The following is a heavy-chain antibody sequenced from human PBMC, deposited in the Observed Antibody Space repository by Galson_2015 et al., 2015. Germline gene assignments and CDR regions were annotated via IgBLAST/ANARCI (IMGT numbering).Heavy chain of an antibody. Sequence: SLRLSCAASGFTFSSYAMSWVRQAPGKGLEWVSSLSGSADSANYADSVKGRFTISRDNSKNTLYLQMNSLRAEDTAIYYCAKDVGYYDRNNYCGRGPDYGMDVWGQGTTISVSS. CDR2: LSGSADSA. J-gene: IGHJ6*02. D-gene: IGHD3-22*01. CDR1: GFTFSSYA. CDR3: AKDVGYYDRNNYCGRGPDYGMDV. V-gene: IGHV3-23*01.